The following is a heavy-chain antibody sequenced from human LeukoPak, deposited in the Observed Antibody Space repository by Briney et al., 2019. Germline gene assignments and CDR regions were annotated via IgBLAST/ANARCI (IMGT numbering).Heavy chain of an antibody. J-gene: IGHJ5*02. V-gene: IGHV3-21*01. CDR3: ARDNPTYRGYASDWFDP. D-gene: IGHD5-12*01. CDR1: GFTFSSYS. Sequence: PGGSLRLSCAASGFTFSSYSMNWVRQAPGKGLEWVSSISSSSSYIYYADSVKGRFTISRDNPNNSLYLQMNSLGAEDTAVYYCARDNPTYRGYASDWFDPWGQGTLVTVSS. CDR2: ISSSSSYI.